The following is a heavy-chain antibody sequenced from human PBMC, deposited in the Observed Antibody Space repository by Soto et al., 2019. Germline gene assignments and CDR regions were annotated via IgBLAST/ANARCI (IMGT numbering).Heavy chain of an antibody. CDR1: GYTFTSYG. CDR2: ISAYNGNT. V-gene: IGHV1-18*01. J-gene: IGHJ6*02. D-gene: IGHD6-6*01. Sequence: ASVKVSCKASGYTFTSYGISWVRQSPGQGLEWMGWISAYNGNTNYAQKLQGRVTMTTDTSTSTAYMELSSLRSDDTAVYYCASYSSSPVQIWYYYGMDVWGQGTTVTVSS. CDR3: ASYSSSPVQIWYYYGMDV.